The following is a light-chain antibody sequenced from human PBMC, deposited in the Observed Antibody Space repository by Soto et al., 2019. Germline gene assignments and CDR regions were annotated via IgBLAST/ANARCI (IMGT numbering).Light chain of an antibody. V-gene: IGKV3-20*01. CDR3: QQYMSSVT. J-gene: IGKJ1*01. Sequence: EVVLTQSPGSLSLSPGQRATLSCRASQSVDSTFFAWYQKKPGQPPSLLIYGSSKRTTGIPDRFSGSGSGTDFTIIISRLEPEDFAVYYCQQYMSSVTFGQGTKVEIK. CDR2: GSS. CDR1: QSVDSTF.